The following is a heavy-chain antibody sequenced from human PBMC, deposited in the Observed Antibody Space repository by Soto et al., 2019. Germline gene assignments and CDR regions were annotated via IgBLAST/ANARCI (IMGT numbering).Heavy chain of an antibody. CDR1: GGTIRSSNYY. CDR3: SRRAPEGFDP. Sequence: QLQLQESGPGLVKPSETLSLTCTVSGGTIRSSNYYWAWIRQPPGKGLEWIGSIDYSGSTYYNPSLKSRVTISVDTSKNHFSLKLGSVTAADTALYYCSRRAPEGFDPWGRGTLVTVSS. J-gene: IGHJ5*02. CDR2: IDYSGST. V-gene: IGHV4-39*02.